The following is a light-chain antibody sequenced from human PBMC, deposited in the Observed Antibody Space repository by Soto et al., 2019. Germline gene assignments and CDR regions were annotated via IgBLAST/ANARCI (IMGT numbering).Light chain of an antibody. V-gene: IGKV3-15*01. Sequence: EIVMTQSPVTLSVSPGERAALSCRASQSVGSNFAWYQQRPGQAPRVPIYGTSTRATGVPARFSGSGSGTDFTLTISSLQSEDFAVYYCQQYNNWPYTFGQGTRLEIK. J-gene: IGKJ2*01. CDR3: QQYNNWPYT. CDR2: GTS. CDR1: QSVGSN.